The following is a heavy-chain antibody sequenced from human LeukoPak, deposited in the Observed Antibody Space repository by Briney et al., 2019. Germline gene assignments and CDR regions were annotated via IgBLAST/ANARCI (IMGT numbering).Heavy chain of an antibody. CDR1: GGSFSGYY. D-gene: IGHD4-17*01. V-gene: IGHV4-34*01. CDR2: INHSGST. J-gene: IGHJ4*02. CDR3: ARLDTVTTGGGGDY. Sequence: PETLSLTCAVYGGSFSGYYWSWIRQPPGKGLEWIGEINHSGSTNYNPSLKSRVTISVDTSKNQFSLKLSSVTAADTAVYYCARLDTVTTGGGGDYWGQGTLVTVSS.